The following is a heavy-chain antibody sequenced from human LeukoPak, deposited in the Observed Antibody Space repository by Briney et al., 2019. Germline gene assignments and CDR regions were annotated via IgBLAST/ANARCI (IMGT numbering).Heavy chain of an antibody. CDR2: ISYDGGNK. CDR1: GFTFSDYG. J-gene: IGHJ4*02. D-gene: IGHD3-10*01. CDR3: AKVFEVRGARRPKDY. V-gene: IGHV3-30*18. Sequence: GRSLRLSCAASGFTFSDYGMLWVRHAPGKGLEWVALISYDGGNKFYADSVRDRFTISRDNSKNTLFLQMNSLRTEDTAMYYCAKVFEVRGARRPKDYWGQGTLVIVSS.